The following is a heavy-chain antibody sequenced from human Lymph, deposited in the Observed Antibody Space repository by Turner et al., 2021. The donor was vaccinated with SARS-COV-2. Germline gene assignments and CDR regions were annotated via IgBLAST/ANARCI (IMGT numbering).Heavy chain of an antibody. CDR1: GLTVSSNY. J-gene: IGHJ6*02. CDR2: IYSGGST. CDR3: ARDLYYYGMDV. V-gene: IGHV3-53*01. Sequence: VQLVESGVGFLQPVGFLRLSCAASGLTVSSNYMGCVRQAPGKGLEWVSVIYSGGSTYYADSVKGRFTISRDNSKNTLYLQMNSLRAEDTAVYYCARDLYYYGMDVWGQGTTVTVSS.